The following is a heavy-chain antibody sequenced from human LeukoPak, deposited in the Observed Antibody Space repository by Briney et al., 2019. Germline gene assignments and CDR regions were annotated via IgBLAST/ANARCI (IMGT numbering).Heavy chain of an antibody. CDR3: ARQGESGWEPFDY. J-gene: IGHJ4*02. CDR1: GGSISSYY. D-gene: IGHD6-19*01. CDR2: IYYSGST. Sequence: SETLSLTCIVSGGSISSYYWSWIRQPPGKGLEWIGYIYYSGSTNYNPSLKSRVTISVDTSKNQFSLKLSSVTAADTAVYYCARQGESGWEPFDYWGQGTLVTVSS. V-gene: IGHV4-59*01.